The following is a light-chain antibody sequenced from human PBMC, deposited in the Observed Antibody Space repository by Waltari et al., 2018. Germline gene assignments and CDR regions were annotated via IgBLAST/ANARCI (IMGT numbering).Light chain of an antibody. J-gene: IGKJ1*01. CDR2: KSS. CDR1: QSVSTW. Sequence: DIQMPQSPSTLSASVGDRVTLTCRASQSVSTWVAWHQQKPGKAPNPLLYKSSTLESGVPPRFSGSGSETEFTLTITSLQPDDFATYYCQHYSGYSRTFGQGTKVEIK. V-gene: IGKV1-5*03. CDR3: QHYSGYSRT.